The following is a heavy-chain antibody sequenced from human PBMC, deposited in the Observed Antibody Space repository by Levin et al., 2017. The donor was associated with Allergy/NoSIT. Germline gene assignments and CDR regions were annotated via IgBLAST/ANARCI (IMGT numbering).Heavy chain of an antibody. CDR2: ISYDGSNK. CDR1: GFIFDTYD. CDR3: AKDDYGMDV. V-gene: IGHV3-30*18. Sequence: PGGSLRLSCAASGFIFDTYDMHWVRQAPGKGLEWVAVISYDGSNKYYADSVKGRFSISRDNSKNTLYVEMNSLRVEDTAVYYCAKDDYGMDVWGQGTTVIVSS. J-gene: IGHJ6*02.